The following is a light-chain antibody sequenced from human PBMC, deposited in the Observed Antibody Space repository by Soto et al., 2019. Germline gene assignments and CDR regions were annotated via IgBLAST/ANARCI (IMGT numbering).Light chain of an antibody. V-gene: IGKV1-5*03. CDR2: KAA. CDR1: QSISSW. J-gene: IGKJ1*01. CDR3: QQYNYYSRT. Sequence: DIQMTQSPSTLSASVGDRVTITCRASQSISSWLAWYQQKPGKAPKLLIYKAASLESGVPSRFSGSGSGTEFTLTISSLQPDDFATYHCQQYNYYSRTFGQGTKVDI.